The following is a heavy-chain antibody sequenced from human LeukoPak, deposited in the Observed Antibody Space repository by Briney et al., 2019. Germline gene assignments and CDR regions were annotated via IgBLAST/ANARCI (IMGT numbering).Heavy chain of an antibody. V-gene: IGHV4-59*01. J-gene: IGHJ4*02. CDR3: ARCFADTALDF. D-gene: IGHD5-18*01. Sequence: SETLSLTCTVSGGSISGYYWSWIRQSPGKGLEWIGYICYGGSTNYNPSLKSRVTISVDRSKQQFSLRVSSVTAADTAVYYCARCFADTALDFWGQGTPVTVSS. CDR2: ICYGGST. CDR1: GGSISGYY.